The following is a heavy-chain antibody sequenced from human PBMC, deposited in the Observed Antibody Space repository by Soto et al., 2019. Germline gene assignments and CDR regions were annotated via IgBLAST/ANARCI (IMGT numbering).Heavy chain of an antibody. CDR2: IYYSGST. CDR3: ARCVEGYSYGYVAAAGTIDY. J-gene: IGHJ4*02. D-gene: IGHD5-18*01. Sequence: SETLSLTCTVSGGSISSGGYYWSWIRQHPGKGLEWIGYIYYSGSTYYNPSLKSRVTISVDTSKNQFSLKLSSVTAADTAVYFFARCVEGYSYGYVAAAGTIDYWGQGTLVTVSS. CDR1: GGSISSGGYY. V-gene: IGHV4-31*03.